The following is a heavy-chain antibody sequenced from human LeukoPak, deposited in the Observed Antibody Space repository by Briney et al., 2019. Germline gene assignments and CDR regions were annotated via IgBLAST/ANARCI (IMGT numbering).Heavy chain of an antibody. D-gene: IGHD4-17*01. J-gene: IGHJ4*02. CDR1: GGSISSGGYY. CDR3: ARDRDYVSPSGFDY. V-gene: IGHV4-31*03. CDR2: IYYSGST. Sequence: SETLSLTCTVSGGSISSGGYYWSWIRQHPGKGLEWIGYIYYSGSTYYNPSLKSRVTISVDTSKNQFSLKLSSVTAADTAVYYCARDRDYVSPSGFDYWGQGTLVTVSS.